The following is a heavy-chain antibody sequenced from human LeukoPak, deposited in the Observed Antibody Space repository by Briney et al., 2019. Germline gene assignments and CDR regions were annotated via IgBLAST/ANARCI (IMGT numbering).Heavy chain of an antibody. CDR3: ARDAMVAATSNWFDP. CDR1: GGTLSSYA. CDR2: IIPILGIA. V-gene: IGHV1-69*04. J-gene: IGHJ5*02. D-gene: IGHD2-15*01. Sequence: ASVKVSCKASGGTLSSYAISWVRQAPGQGLEWMGRIIPILGIANYAQKFQGRVTITADKSTSTAYMELSSLRSEDTAVYYCARDAMVAATSNWFDPWGQGTLVTVSS.